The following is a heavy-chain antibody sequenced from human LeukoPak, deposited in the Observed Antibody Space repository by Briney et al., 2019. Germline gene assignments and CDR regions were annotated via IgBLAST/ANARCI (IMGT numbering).Heavy chain of an antibody. V-gene: IGHV3-23*01. CDR1: GFIFSHYT. J-gene: IGHJ4*02. D-gene: IGHD6-13*01. CDR2: INGSGDAT. CDR3: AKDRAAAGTVYYFDY. Sequence: GGSLRLSCAASGFIFSHYTMTWVRQAPGKRLEWVSSINGSGDATLYADSMMGRFTISRDNSKNTLYLQMNSLRAEDTAVYYCAKDRAAAGTVYYFDYWGQGTLVTVSS.